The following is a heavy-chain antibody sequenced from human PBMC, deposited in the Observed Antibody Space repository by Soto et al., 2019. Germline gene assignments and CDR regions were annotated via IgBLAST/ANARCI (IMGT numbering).Heavy chain of an antibody. Sequence: GGSLRLSCVASGFTFSSYAMSWVRQAPGKGLEWVSAISGSGGSTYYADSVEGRFTISRDNSKNTLYLQMNSLRAEDTAVYYCAKSQLTGCYSSADYWGQGTLVTVSS. J-gene: IGHJ4*02. CDR3: AKSQLTGCYSSADY. CDR2: ISGSGGST. D-gene: IGHD3-9*01. V-gene: IGHV3-23*01. CDR1: GFTFSSYA.